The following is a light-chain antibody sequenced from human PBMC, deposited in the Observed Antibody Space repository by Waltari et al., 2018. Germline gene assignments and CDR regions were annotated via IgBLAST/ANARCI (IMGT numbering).Light chain of an antibody. Sequence: QSVLTQPPSASGTPGQRVTISCSGSIPNIGGNAVNWYQHLPGTAPKLLIYSNSKRPSGVPDRFSGSTSGTSASLAISELQSGEEADYYCATWDDSLNGFYVFGTGTKVTVL. V-gene: IGLV1-44*01. J-gene: IGLJ1*01. CDR2: SNS. CDR3: ATWDDSLNGFYV. CDR1: IPNIGGNA.